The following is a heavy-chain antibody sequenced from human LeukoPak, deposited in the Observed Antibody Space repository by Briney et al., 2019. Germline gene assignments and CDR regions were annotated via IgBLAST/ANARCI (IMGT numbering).Heavy chain of an antibody. CDR3: AKDLRSGGSCYSH. J-gene: IGHJ4*02. V-gene: IGHV3-23*01. CDR1: GFTFSSYA. D-gene: IGHD2-15*01. Sequence: GGSLRLSCAASGFTFSSYAMSWVRQAPGKGLEWVSAISGSGSSTYYADSVKGRFTISRDNSKNTLYLQMSSLRAEDTAVYYCAKDLRSGGSCYSHWGQGTLVTVSS. CDR2: ISGSGSST.